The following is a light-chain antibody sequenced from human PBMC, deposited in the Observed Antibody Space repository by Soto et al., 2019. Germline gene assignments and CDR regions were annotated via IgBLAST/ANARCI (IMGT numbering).Light chain of an antibody. V-gene: IGLV2-23*01. CDR1: SSDVGSYNL. Sequence: QSVLTQPASVSGSPGQSITTSCTGSSSDVGSYNLVSWYQQHPGKAPKLMIYEGSKRPSGVSNRFSGSKSGSTASLTISGLQAEDEADYYCCSNAGRSIVVFGGGTKVTVL. J-gene: IGLJ2*01. CDR3: CSNAGRSIVV. CDR2: EGS.